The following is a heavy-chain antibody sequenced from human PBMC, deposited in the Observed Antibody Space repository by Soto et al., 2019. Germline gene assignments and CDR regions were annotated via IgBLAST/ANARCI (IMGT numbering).Heavy chain of an antibody. CDR2: ISDDGGST. D-gene: IGHD6-6*01. V-gene: IGHV3-23*01. CDR1: GFTFRSFG. Sequence: GGSLRLSCAASGFTFRSFGMSWVRQAPGKGLEWVSSISDDGGSTYHADSLKGRFTTSRDNSQNTLHLQMNSLRAEDTAVYYCAKRSPYSSSPRFDSWGQGTLVTVSS. CDR3: AKRSPYSSSPRFDS. J-gene: IGHJ4*02.